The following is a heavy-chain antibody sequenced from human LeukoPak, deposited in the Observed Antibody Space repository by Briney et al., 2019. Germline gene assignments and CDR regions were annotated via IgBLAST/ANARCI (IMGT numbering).Heavy chain of an antibody. Sequence: PGRSLRLSCAASGFTFSSYSMNWVRQAPGKGLEWVSYISSSSSTIYYADSVKGRFAISRDNAKNSLYLQMNSLRAEDTAVYYCARGQIVVVPAARNWFDPWGQGTLVTVSS. V-gene: IGHV3-48*01. CDR3: ARGQIVVVPAARNWFDP. D-gene: IGHD2-2*01. J-gene: IGHJ5*02. CDR2: ISSSSSTI. CDR1: GFTFSSYS.